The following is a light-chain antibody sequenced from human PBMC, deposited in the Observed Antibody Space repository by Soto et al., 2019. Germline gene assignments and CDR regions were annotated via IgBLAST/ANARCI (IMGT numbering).Light chain of an antibody. V-gene: IGKV1-9*01. J-gene: IGKJ4*01. CDR3: QQLNSYPRT. CDR2: GAS. CDR1: QGISSY. Sequence: DIQLTQSPSFLSASVGDRVTITCRASQGISSYFAWYQQKPGKAPKLLIYGASTLQSAVPSRFSGSGSGTDFALTISSLQHEDFATYYCQQLNSYPRTFGGGTKVEIK.